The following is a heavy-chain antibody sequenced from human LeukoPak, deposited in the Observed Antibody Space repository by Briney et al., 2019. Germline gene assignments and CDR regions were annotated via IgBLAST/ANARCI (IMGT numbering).Heavy chain of an antibody. CDR1: GFSLSTSGVG. Sequence: SGPTLVNPTQTLTLTCTFSGFSLSTSGVGVGWIRQPPGKALEWLALIYWDDDKRYSPSLKSRLTITKDTSKNQVVLTMTNMDPVDTATYYCAHSVLFPRITMVRGVLYFDYWGQGTLVTVSS. CDR3: AHSVLFPRITMVRGVLYFDY. D-gene: IGHD3-10*01. V-gene: IGHV2-5*02. J-gene: IGHJ4*02. CDR2: IYWDDDK.